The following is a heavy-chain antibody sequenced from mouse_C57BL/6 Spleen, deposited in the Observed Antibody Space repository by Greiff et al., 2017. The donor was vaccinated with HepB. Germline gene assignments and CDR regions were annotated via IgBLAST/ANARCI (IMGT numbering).Heavy chain of an antibody. CDR2: IDPETGGT. V-gene: IGHV1-15*01. CDR1: GYTFTDYE. D-gene: IGHD1-1*01. Sequence: QVQLKESGAELVRPGASVTLSCKASGYTFTDYEMHWVKQTPVHGLEWIGAIDPETGGTAYNQKFKGKAILTADKSSSTAYMELRSLTSEDSAVYYCTRGGGSSYAWFAYWGQGTLVTVSA. CDR3: TRGGGSSYAWFAY. J-gene: IGHJ3*01.